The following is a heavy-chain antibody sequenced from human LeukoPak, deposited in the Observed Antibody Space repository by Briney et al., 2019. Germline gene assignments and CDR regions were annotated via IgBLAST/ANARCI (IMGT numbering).Heavy chain of an antibody. Sequence: KPGGSLRLSCAASGFAFGDYHMSWIRQAPGKGLEWVSYISRSSDYKDFADSVRGRFTVSRDNAKNSMYLQMSSLRAEDTAVYYCAKGGSGWSGYFDYWGQGTLVTVSS. CDR1: GFAFGDYH. CDR3: AKGGSGWSGYFDY. CDR2: ISRSSDYK. V-gene: IGHV3-11*05. J-gene: IGHJ4*02. D-gene: IGHD6-19*01.